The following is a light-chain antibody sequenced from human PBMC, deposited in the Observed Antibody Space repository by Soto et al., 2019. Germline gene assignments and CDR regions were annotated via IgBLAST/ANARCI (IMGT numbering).Light chain of an antibody. Sequence: DILLTQSPVTLSLSPGERASLSCRASESVNSAYLAWYQHRPAQAPRLLIYGASSRATGAPDRFSGSGSGTEFTLTITRLEPADFALYYCQHYGYSPWTFGLGTKVDIK. CDR3: QHYGYSPWT. CDR1: ESVNSAY. J-gene: IGKJ1*01. CDR2: GAS. V-gene: IGKV3-20*01.